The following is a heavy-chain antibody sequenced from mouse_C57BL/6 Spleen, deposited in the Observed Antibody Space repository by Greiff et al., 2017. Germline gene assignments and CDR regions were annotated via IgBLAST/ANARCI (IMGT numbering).Heavy chain of an antibody. D-gene: IGHD2-4*01. CDR3: ARGGDDYDGFDY. J-gene: IGHJ2*01. CDR1: GYTFTSYW. V-gene: IGHV1-69*01. CDR2: IDPSDSYP. Sequence: VQLQQPGAELVMPGASVKLSCKASGYTFTSYWMHWVKQRPGQGLEWIGEIDPSDSYPTYNTTFKGKSTLPVDKSSSTAFMQLSSRTAEDSAVYYCARGGDDYDGFDYWGQGTTLTVSS.